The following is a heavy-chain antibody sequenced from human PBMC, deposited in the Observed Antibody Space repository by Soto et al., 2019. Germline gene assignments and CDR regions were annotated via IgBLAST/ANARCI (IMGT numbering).Heavy chain of an antibody. CDR1: GFTFSSYS. CDR3: ARGTGSGRWLIDY. CDR2: LAYDGRNE. Sequence: QVQLVESGGGVVQSGRSLRLSCAASGFTFSSYSMHWVRQAPGKGLEWVAVLAYDGRNEHYADSVKGRFTISRDNSKNTLYLQMNSLRVEDTAVFYCARGTGSGRWLIDYWGQGTLVTVSS. V-gene: IGHV3-30*04. D-gene: IGHD6-19*01. J-gene: IGHJ4*02.